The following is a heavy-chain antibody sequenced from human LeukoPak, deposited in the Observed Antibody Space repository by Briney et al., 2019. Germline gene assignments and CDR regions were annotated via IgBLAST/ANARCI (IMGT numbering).Heavy chain of an antibody. CDR1: GGSISSYY. Sequence: SETLSLTCTVSGGSISSYYWSWIRQPPGKGLEWIGYIYYSVSTNYNPSLKSRVTISVDTSKNQFSLKLSSVTAADTAVYYCARPTRGYSYGPIDYWGQGTLVTVSS. V-gene: IGHV4-59*01. J-gene: IGHJ4*02. D-gene: IGHD5-18*01. CDR3: ARPTRGYSYGPIDY. CDR2: IYYSVST.